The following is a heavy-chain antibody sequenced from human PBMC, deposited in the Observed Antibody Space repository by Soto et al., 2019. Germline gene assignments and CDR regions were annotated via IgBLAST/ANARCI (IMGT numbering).Heavy chain of an antibody. D-gene: IGHD6-13*01. V-gene: IGHV3-23*01. J-gene: IGHJ4*02. CDR3: AKVRRYISSWYYFDY. CDR1: GFSFGSYA. Sequence: PGGSLRLSCAASGFSFGSYAMNWVRQAPGKGLEWVSGISASGGTTYYAESVKGRFTISRDFSRNTMYLQMNSLRGDDTAVYYCAKVRRYISSWYYFDYWGQGTLVTVSS. CDR2: ISASGGTT.